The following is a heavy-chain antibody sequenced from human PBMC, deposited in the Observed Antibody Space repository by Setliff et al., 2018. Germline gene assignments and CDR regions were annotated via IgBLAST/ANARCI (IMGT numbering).Heavy chain of an antibody. CDR3: ARALASGSYYGQSSYYMDV. J-gene: IGHJ6*03. CDR2: IHTSEST. D-gene: IGHD3-10*01. Sequence: PSETLSLTCSVSGASISSYFWTWIRQPPGKGLEWIGNIHTSESTKYNPSLKSRVTISLDTSKRQFSLELTSVTAADTAVYYCARALASGSYYGQSSYYMDVWGKGTTVTVSS. CDR1: GASISSYF. V-gene: IGHV4-4*08.